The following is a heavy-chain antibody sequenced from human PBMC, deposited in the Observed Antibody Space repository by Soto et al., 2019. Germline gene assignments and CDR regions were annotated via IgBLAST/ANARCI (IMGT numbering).Heavy chain of an antibody. J-gene: IGHJ4*02. CDR2: IYYSGST. CDR3: ARLETEMRLQPDY. CDR1: GGSISSSSYY. D-gene: IGHD6-25*01. Sequence: QLQLQESGPGLVKPSETLSLTCTVSGGSISSSSYYRGWIRQPPGKGLEWIGSIYYSGSTYYNPSLKSRVTISVDTSKNQFSLKLSSVTAADTAVYYCARLETEMRLQPDYWGQGTLVTVSS. V-gene: IGHV4-39*01.